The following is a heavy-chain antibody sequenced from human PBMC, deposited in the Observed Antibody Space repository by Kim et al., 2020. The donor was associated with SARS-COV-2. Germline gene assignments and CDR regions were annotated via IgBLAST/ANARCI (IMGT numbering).Heavy chain of an antibody. CDR3: ARVLMVRGVARFDP. V-gene: IGHV4-34*01. CDR1: GGSFSGYY. D-gene: IGHD3-10*01. CDR2: INHSGST. Sequence: SETLSLTCAVYGGSFSGYYWSWIRQPPGKGLEWIGEINHSGSTNYNPSLKSRVTISVDTSKNQFSLKLSSVTAADTAVYYCARVLMVRGVARFDPWGQGTLVTVSS. J-gene: IGHJ5*02.